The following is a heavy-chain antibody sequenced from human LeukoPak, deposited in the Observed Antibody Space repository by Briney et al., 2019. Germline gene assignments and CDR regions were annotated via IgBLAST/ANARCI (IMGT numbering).Heavy chain of an antibody. CDR2: ISMDGIQE. V-gene: IGHV3-30*04. D-gene: IGHD5-18*01. CDR1: GFRFNNYA. Sequence: PGRSLRLSCAASGFRFNNYAMHWVRQPPGTGLEWVAVISMDGIQEYYADSVKGRFSISRDNSKNTLYLQMNSLRSEDTAVYYCAREVYSYALDALDLWGQGTIVTVSS. J-gene: IGHJ3*01. CDR3: AREVYSYALDALDL.